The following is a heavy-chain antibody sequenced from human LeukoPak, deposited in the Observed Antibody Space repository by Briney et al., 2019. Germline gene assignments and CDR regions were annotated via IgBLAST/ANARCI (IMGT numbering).Heavy chain of an antibody. CDR3: AKSYSSGLDY. Sequence: PGGSLRLSCAASGFTFSSSWMTWVRQAPGKGLEWVANIKPDGSEDYYVDSVKGRFTISRDNAKNSLYLQMNSLRAEDTAVYYCAKSYSSGLDYWGQGTLVTVSS. D-gene: IGHD6-19*01. CDR2: IKPDGSED. J-gene: IGHJ4*02. CDR1: GFTFSSSW. V-gene: IGHV3-7*05.